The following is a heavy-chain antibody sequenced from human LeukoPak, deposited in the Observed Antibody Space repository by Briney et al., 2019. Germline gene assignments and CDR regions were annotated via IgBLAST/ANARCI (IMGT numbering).Heavy chain of an antibody. D-gene: IGHD3-10*01. CDR2: ISYDGSNK. V-gene: IGHV3-30-3*01. J-gene: IGHJ4*02. CDR3: ARDRGSITMVRGVNYY. Sequence: PGGSLRLSCAASGFTFSSYAMHWVRQAPGQGLEWVAVISYDGSNKYYADSVKGRFTISRDNAKNSLFLQMNSLRAEDTAVYYCARDRGSITMVRGVNYYWGQGTLVTVSS. CDR1: GFTFSSYA.